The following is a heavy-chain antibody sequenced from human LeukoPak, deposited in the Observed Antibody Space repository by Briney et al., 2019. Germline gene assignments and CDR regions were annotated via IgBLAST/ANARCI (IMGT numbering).Heavy chain of an antibody. CDR3: ARRPYSSDWYFDY. CDR2: IYYSGST. D-gene: IGHD6-19*01. J-gene: IGHJ4*02. Sequence: SETLSLTCTVSGGSISSYYWSWIRQPPGKGLEWIGYIYYSGSTNYNPSLKSRVTISVDTSKNQFSLKLSSVTAADTAVYYCARRPYSSDWYFDYWGQGTLVTVSS. CDR1: GGSISSYY. V-gene: IGHV4-59*12.